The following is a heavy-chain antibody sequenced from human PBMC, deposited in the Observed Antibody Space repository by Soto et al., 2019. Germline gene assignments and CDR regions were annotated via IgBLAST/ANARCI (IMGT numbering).Heavy chain of an antibody. Sequence: EVHLMESGGGLMQPGGSLRLSCAASGFTVSTYNMIWVRQAPVKGLEWVSVTYSGGSTQYADSVKGRFTVSRDNSKNTLYLQMSSLRDEDTAVYYCARKLSGAVQGWAYGMDVWGRGTTVTVSS. CDR3: ARKLSGAVQGWAYGMDV. CDR2: TYSGGST. D-gene: IGHD1-26*01. V-gene: IGHV3-53*02. CDR1: GFTVSTYN. J-gene: IGHJ6*02.